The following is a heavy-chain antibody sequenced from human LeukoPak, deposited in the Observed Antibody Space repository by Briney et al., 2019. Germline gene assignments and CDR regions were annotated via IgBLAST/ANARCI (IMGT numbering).Heavy chain of an antibody. CDR1: GFTFSSYA. D-gene: IGHD5-18*01. CDR3: ARGGIQLWTSFDY. Sequence: GRSLRLSCAASGFTFSSYAMHWVRQAPGKGLEWVAVISYDGSNKYYADSVKGRFTIPRDNSKNTLYLQMNSLRAEDTAVYYCARGGIQLWTSFDYWGQGTLVTVSS. V-gene: IGHV3-30*04. J-gene: IGHJ4*02. CDR2: ISYDGSNK.